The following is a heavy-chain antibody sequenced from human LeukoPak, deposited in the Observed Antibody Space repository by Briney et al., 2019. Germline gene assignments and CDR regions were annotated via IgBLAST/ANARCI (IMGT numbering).Heavy chain of an antibody. CDR3: ARESPACGEDCYFDY. J-gene: IGHJ4*02. CDR1: GFTFGSYA. V-gene: IGHV3-30-3*01. CDR2: ISYDGTNK. D-gene: IGHD2-21*02. Sequence: PGRSLRLPCAASGFTFGSYAMHWVRQAPGRGLEWVAGISYDGTNKYYADSVKGRFTLSRDNSKNTLYLQMNSLRTDDTAVYYCARESPACGEDCYFDYWGQGTLVTVSS.